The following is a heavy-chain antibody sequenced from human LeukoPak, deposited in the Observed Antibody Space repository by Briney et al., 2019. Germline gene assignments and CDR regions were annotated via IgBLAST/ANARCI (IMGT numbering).Heavy chain of an antibody. V-gene: IGHV4-59*12. CDR3: ARLVPAAEGHNWFDP. Sequence: SETLSLTCTVSGGSISSYYWSWIRQPPGKGLEWIGYIYYSGSTNYNPSLKSRVTISVDTSKNQFSLKLSSVTAAGTAVYYCARLVPAAEGHNWFDPWGQGTLVTVSS. CDR1: GGSISSYY. CDR2: IYYSGST. D-gene: IGHD2-2*01. J-gene: IGHJ5*02.